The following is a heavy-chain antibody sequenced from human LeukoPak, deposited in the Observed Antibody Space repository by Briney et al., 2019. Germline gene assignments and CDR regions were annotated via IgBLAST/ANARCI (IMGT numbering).Heavy chain of an antibody. J-gene: IGHJ4*02. CDR3: AKFYSSGSTVDY. CDR1: GFTFSSYG. V-gene: IGHV3-30*18. Sequence: TGGSLRLSCAASGFTFSSYGMHWVRQAPGKGLEWVAVISYDGSNKYYADSVKGRFTISRDNSKNTLYLQMNSLRAEDTAVYYCAKFYSSGSTVDYWGQGTLVTVSS. D-gene: IGHD6-19*01. CDR2: ISYDGSNK.